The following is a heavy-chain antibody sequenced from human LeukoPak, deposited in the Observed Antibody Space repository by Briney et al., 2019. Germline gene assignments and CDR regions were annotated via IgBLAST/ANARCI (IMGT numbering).Heavy chain of an antibody. D-gene: IGHD1-26*01. V-gene: IGHV3-30-3*01. CDR1: EFTFSHYA. CDR3: ARGLVSGSQRGYFDD. J-gene: IGHJ4*01. CDR2: ISYDGSNK. Sequence: PGTSLRLSCAASEFTFSHYAMHWVRQAPGKGLEWVAVISYDGSNKYYADSVKGRFTISRDNSKNTLYLQTNSLRTDDTAVHYCARGLVSGSQRGYFDDWGHGALVTVSS.